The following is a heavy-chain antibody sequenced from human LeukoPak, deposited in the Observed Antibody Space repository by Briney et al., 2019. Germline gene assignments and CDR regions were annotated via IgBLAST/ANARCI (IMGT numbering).Heavy chain of an antibody. CDR3: ARDLGLTISDNWFDP. Sequence: SETLSLTCTVSDYSISSGYFWTWIGQPPGKGLEWIGSIFHTGISYYHPPLKRPVAISVHTSKNQFSLELSSVPAAATAVYYCARDLGLTISDNWFDPWGQGTLVTVSS. V-gene: IGHV4-38-2*02. J-gene: IGHJ5*02. D-gene: IGHD3-3*01. CDR2: IFHTGIS. CDR1: DYSISSGYF.